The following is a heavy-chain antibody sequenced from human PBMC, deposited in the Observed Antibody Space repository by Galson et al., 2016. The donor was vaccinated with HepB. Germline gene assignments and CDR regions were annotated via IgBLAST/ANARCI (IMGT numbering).Heavy chain of an antibody. Sequence: SETLSLTCTISRGSISSYYWSWIRQPPGKGLEWIGYIAYSGNTHYNPSLKSRVTISLDKSKDQVSLKLRPVTPPDTAVYYCARTVNFDYWGQGTLVAVSS. CDR2: IAYSGNT. CDR1: RGSISSYY. CDR3: ARTVNFDY. V-gene: IGHV4-59*01. J-gene: IGHJ4*02.